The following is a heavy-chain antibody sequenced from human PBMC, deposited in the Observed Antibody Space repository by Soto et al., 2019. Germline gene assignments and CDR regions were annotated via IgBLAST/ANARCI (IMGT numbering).Heavy chain of an antibody. CDR2: IYYSGSP. CDR1: GGSISGLTYN. V-gene: IGHV4-39*01. J-gene: IGHJ4*03. D-gene: IGHD4-17*01. Sequence: QLQLQESGPGLVKPSETLSLTCTVSGGSISGLTYNWGWIRQPPGQGLQWIGSIYYSGSPYYNPSLKGRVTLSVDTTKNQFSLRLTSVTAADTAVYYSPRHTMTTVTTFDCWGHGALVPVSS. CDR3: PRHTMTTVTTFDC.